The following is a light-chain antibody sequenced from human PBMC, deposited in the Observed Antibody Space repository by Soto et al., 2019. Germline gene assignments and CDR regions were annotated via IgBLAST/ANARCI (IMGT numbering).Light chain of an antibody. Sequence: AIRMTQSPSSFSASTGDRVTITCRASQGISSYLAWYQQKPGKAPKLLIYAASTLQSGVPSRFSGSGSGTDVTLTISCLQSEDFATYYCQQYYSYPLTFGVGTKVEIK. CDR1: QGISSY. CDR2: AAS. CDR3: QQYYSYPLT. V-gene: IGKV1-8*01. J-gene: IGKJ4*01.